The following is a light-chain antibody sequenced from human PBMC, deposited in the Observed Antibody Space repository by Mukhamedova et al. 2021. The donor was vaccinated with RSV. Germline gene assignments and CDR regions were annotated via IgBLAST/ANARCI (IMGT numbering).Light chain of an antibody. Sequence: GGYNYVSWYQQHPGKAPKLMIYEVSNRPSGVSNRFSGSKSGNTASLTISGLQAEDEADYYCSSYTSSSTLNWVFGGGTKLTVL. CDR2: EVS. CDR1: GGYNY. V-gene: IGLV2-14*01. CDR3: SSYTSSSTLNWV. J-gene: IGLJ3*02.